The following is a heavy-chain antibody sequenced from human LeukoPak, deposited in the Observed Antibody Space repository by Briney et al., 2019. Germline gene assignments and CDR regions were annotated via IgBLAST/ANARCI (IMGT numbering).Heavy chain of an antibody. D-gene: IGHD2-15*01. CDR2: INPNSGGT. V-gene: IGHV1-2*06. CDR1: GYTFTGYY. CDR3: ARGPVGYCSGGSCYGRTYYYYMDV. Sequence: GASVKVSCKASGYTFTGYYMHWVRQAPGQGLEWMGRINPNSGGTNYAQKFQGRVTMTRDTSIRTAYMELSRLRSDDTAVYYCARGPVGYCSGGSCYGRTYYYYMDVWGKGTTVTVSS. J-gene: IGHJ6*03.